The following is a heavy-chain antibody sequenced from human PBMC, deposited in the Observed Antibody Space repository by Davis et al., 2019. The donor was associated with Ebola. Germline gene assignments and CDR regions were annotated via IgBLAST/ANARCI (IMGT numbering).Heavy chain of an antibody. CDR2: IDWDDDK. Sequence: SGPTLVKPTQTLTLTCTFSGFSLSTSGMCVSWIRQPPGKALEWLARIDWDDDKYYSTSLKTRLTISKDTSKNQVVLTMTNMDPVDTATYYCARSLEMATIRYYFDYWGQGTLVTVSS. J-gene: IGHJ4*02. CDR1: GFSLSTSGMC. V-gene: IGHV2-70*11. D-gene: IGHD5-24*01. CDR3: ARSLEMATIRYYFDY.